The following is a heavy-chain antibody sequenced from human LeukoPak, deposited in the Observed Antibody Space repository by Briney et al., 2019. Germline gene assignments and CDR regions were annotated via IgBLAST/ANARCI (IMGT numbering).Heavy chain of an antibody. CDR2: IGPTGSDR. V-gene: IGHV3-21*06. J-gene: IGHJ4*02. CDR3: ATETNACHYDY. CDR1: GLTFSASG. Sequence: GGSLRLSCTASGLTFSASGFNWVRQAPGKWLEWVASIGPTGSDRYHADSIKGRFTISRDNANNFLYLQMNSLRAEDTAVYYCATETNACHYDYWGQGTLLTVSS. D-gene: IGHD1-14*01.